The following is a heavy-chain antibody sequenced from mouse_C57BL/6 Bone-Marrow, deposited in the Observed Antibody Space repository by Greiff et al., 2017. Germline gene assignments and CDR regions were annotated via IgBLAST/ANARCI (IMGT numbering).Heavy chain of an antibody. Sequence: VQLQQSGPELVKPGASVKISCKASGYTFTDYYINWVKQRPGQGLEWIGWIFPGSGSTYYNEKFKGKATLTVDKSSSTAYMLLSSLTSEDSAVYFCARVGLLWLPYYFDYWGQGTTLTVSS. CDR2: IFPGSGST. CDR3: ARVGLLWLPYYFDY. J-gene: IGHJ2*01. V-gene: IGHV1-75*01. CDR1: GYTFTDYY. D-gene: IGHD2-9*01.